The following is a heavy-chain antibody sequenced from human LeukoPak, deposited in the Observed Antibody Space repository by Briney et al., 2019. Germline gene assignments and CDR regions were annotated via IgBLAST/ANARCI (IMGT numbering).Heavy chain of an antibody. V-gene: IGHV1-69*13. J-gene: IGHJ6*02. CDR2: IIPIFGTA. CDR1: AGTFSSYA. D-gene: IGHD5-24*01. Sequence: ASLKVSCKPSAGTFSSYAISWMRQTPGRGLEWMGGIIPIFGTANYAQKFQGRVTITADESTSTAYMEPSSLRSEDTAVYYCARDAKMEAAYYYYGMDVWGQGTTVSVSS. CDR3: ARDAKMEAAYYYYGMDV.